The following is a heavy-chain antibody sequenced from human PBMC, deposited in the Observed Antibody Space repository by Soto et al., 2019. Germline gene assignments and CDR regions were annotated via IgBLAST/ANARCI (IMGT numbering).Heavy chain of an antibody. J-gene: IGHJ6*02. D-gene: IGHD6-19*01. V-gene: IGHV1-69*12. CDR3: ARVEAVAGLYNDHGLDV. CDR2: IVPIFGTT. Sequence: QVQLVQSGAEVKKPGSSVKVSYKVSGDTFSNYALDWVRLAPGHGLEWMGGIVPIFGTTYYTQKFQGRATIIADDSTTTAYLEMSSMRSEDTAIYYCARVEAVAGLYNDHGLDVWGQGTAVTVSS. CDR1: GDTFSNYA.